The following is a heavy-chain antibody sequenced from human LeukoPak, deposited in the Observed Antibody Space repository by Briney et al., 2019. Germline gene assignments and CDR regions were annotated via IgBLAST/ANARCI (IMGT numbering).Heavy chain of an antibody. V-gene: IGHV4-4*02. CDR1: GGSISSSNW. CDR2: IYHSGST. Sequence: PSETLSLTCAVSGGSISSSNWWSWVRQHPGKGLEWIGEIYHSGSTNYNPSLKSRVTISVDKSKNQFSLKLSSVTAADTAVYYCARSRSGWYGYYYYYMDVWGKGTTVTVSS. CDR3: ARSRSGWYGYYYYYMDV. J-gene: IGHJ6*03. D-gene: IGHD6-19*01.